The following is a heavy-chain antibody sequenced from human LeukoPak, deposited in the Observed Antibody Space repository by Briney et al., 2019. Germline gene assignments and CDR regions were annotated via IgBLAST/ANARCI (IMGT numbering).Heavy chain of an antibody. D-gene: IGHD3-22*01. CDR1: GGSFSGYY. J-gene: IGHJ3*02. CDR2: INHSGST. V-gene: IGHV4-34*01. Sequence: ETLSLTCTVYGGSFSGYYWSWIRQPPGKGLEWIGEINHSGSTNYNPSLKSRVTISVDTSKNQFSLKLSSVTAADTAVYYCARDRGVVVRDDAFDIWGQGTMVTVSS. CDR3: ARDRGVVVRDDAFDI.